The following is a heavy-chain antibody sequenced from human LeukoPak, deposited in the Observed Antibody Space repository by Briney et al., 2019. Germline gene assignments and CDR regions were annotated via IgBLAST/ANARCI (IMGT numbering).Heavy chain of an antibody. CDR3: ATRAPPYYYYGMDV. Sequence: GASVKVSCKVSGYTLTELSMHWVRQAPGKGLEWMGGFDPEDGETIYAQKFQGRVTMTEDTSTDTAYMELSSRRSEDTAVYYCATRAPPYYYYGMDVWGKGTTVTVSS. V-gene: IGHV1-24*01. D-gene: IGHD1-26*01. CDR1: GYTLTELS. CDR2: FDPEDGET. J-gene: IGHJ6*04.